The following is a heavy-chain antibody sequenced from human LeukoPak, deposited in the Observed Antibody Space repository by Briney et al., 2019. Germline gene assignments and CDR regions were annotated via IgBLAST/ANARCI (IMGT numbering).Heavy chain of an antibody. CDR1: GLISSNYC. D-gene: IGHD3-22*01. CDR3: GTRLYSSAEYYGIFDI. Sequence: GGSLRLSCVASGLISSNYCMRWVRQAPGKGLEWVALTWYDESNKYYADSVKGRFTISRDNSKNTLYLQMNSLRAEDTAVYYCGTRLYSSAEYYGIFDIWGEGTMVSVSS. CDR2: TWYDESNK. V-gene: IGHV3-33*01. J-gene: IGHJ3*02.